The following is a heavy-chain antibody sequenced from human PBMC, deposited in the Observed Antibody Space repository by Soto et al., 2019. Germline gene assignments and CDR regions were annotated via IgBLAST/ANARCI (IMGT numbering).Heavy chain of an antibody. CDR2: IDHSGIT. CDR1: NGSLTGHY. Sequence: ETLSLTCAVYNGSLTGHYWTWLRQPPGKGLEWIGEIDHSGITNYNPSLKRRVTISVDTSRNQFSLKLNSVTAADTAVYYCAKGEDYDFRRGYYRPQNWFDPWGQGTLVTVSS. J-gene: IGHJ5*02. D-gene: IGHD3-3*01. CDR3: AKGEDYDFRRGYYRPQNWFDP. V-gene: IGHV4-34*01.